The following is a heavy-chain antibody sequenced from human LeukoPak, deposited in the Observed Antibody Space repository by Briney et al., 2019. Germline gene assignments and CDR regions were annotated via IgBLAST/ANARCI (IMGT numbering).Heavy chain of an antibody. D-gene: IGHD2-2*01. CDR1: GFTFGDYA. J-gene: IGHJ4*02. V-gene: IGHV3-49*04. CDR2: IRSKAYGGTT. CDR3: TRAEGYCSSTSCYLSSYYFDY. Sequence: GGSLGLSCTASGFTFGDYAMSWVRQAPGKGLEWVGFIRSKAYGGTTEYAASVKGRFTISRDDSKSIAYLQMNSLKTEDTAVYYCTRAEGYCSSTSCYLSSYYFDYWGQGTLVTVSS.